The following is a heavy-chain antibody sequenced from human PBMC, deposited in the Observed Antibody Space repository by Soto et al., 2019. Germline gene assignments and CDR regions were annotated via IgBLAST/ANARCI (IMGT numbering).Heavy chain of an antibody. V-gene: IGHV4-30-4*02. CDR1: GGSISSGDYY. D-gene: IGHD2-8*01. Sequence: SDTLSLTCTVSGGSISSGDYYWSWIRQPPGKGLEWIGYIYYSGSTYYNPSLKSRVTISVDTSKNQFSLKLSSVTAADTAVYYCARIGYCTNGVCASYFDYWGQGTLVTVSS. CDR2: IYYSGST. J-gene: IGHJ4*02. CDR3: ARIGYCTNGVCASYFDY.